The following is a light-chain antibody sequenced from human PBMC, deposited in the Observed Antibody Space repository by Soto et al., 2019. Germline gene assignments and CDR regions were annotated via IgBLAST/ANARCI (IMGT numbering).Light chain of an antibody. CDR2: DAS. J-gene: IGKJ4*01. CDR1: QRVSSY. Sequence: EIVLTQSPATLSLSPGERATLSCRASQRVSSYLACYQQKPGQAPRLLIYDASNRATGIPARFSGSGSGTDFTLSVSSLEPEDFAVYYWQQRRNWPLTFGGGTKVEIK. CDR3: QQRRNWPLT. V-gene: IGKV3-11*01.